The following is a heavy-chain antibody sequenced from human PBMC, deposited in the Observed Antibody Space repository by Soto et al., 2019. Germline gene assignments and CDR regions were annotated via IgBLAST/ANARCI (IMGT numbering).Heavy chain of an antibody. Sequence: QVQLVQSGAEVKKPGASVKVSCKASGYTFTSYGITWVRQAPGQGLEWMGWISAYNGNTNYAQKLKGRVSMTTDTSTSTAYMELRSLRSDDTAVYYCARTGVDYDFWGGYFNYYYGMDVWGQGTTVTVSS. CDR2: ISAYNGNT. CDR3: ARTGVDYDFWGGYFNYYYGMDV. V-gene: IGHV1-18*01. CDR1: GYTFTSYG. D-gene: IGHD3-3*01. J-gene: IGHJ6*02.